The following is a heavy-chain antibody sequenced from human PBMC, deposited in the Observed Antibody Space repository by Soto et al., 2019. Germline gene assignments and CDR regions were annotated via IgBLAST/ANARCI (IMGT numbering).Heavy chain of an antibody. Sequence: RASVKVSCKASGYTFTSYGISWVRQAPGQGLEWMGWISAYNGNTNYAQKLQGRVTMTTDTSTSTAYMELRSLRSDDTAVYYCAGDLEGGYSYGFNYYYGMDVWGQGTTVTAP. D-gene: IGHD5-18*01. CDR1: GYTFTSYG. CDR3: AGDLEGGYSYGFNYYYGMDV. CDR2: ISAYNGNT. J-gene: IGHJ6*02. V-gene: IGHV1-18*04.